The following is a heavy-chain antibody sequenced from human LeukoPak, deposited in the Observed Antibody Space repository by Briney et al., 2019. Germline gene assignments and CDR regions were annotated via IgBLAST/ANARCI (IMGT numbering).Heavy chain of an antibody. J-gene: IGHJ4*02. CDR2: IRSKANSYAT. D-gene: IGHD2-21*01. CDR3: AKAPVTSCRGAYCYPFDS. V-gene: IGHV3-73*01. Sequence: GGSLRLSCAASGFTFSGSAMHWVRQASGKGLEWVGRIRSKANSYATAYAASVKGRFTISRDNSKNTLYLQMNSLRAEDAAVYFCAKAPVTSCRGAYCYPFDSWGQGTLVTVSS. CDR1: GFTFSGSA.